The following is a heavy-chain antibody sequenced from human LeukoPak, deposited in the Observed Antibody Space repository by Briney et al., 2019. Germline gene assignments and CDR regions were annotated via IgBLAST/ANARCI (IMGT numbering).Heavy chain of an antibody. D-gene: IGHD3-22*01. CDR1: GGSFSGYY. V-gene: IGHV4-34*01. CDR3: ARTGGRYWSYYYDSSGYARNWFDP. Sequence: SETLSLTCAVYGGSFSGYYWSWIRQPPGKGREWMGEINHSGSTNYNPSLKSRVTISVDTSKNQFSLKLSSVTAADTAVYYCARTGGRYWSYYYDSSGYARNWFDPWGQGTLVTVSS. CDR2: INHSGST. J-gene: IGHJ5*02.